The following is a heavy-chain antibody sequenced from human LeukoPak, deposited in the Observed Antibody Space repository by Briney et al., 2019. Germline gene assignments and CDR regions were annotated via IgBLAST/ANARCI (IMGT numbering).Heavy chain of an antibody. CDR2: IIPIFGTA. Sequence: VASVKVSCKASGGTFSSYAISWVRQALGQGLEWMGGIIPIFGTANYAQKFQGRVTITADESTSTAYMELSSLRSEDTAVYYCARDHSGCLDYWGQGTLVTVSS. V-gene: IGHV1-69*13. CDR3: ARDHSGCLDY. J-gene: IGHJ4*02. D-gene: IGHD5-12*01. CDR1: GGTFSSYA.